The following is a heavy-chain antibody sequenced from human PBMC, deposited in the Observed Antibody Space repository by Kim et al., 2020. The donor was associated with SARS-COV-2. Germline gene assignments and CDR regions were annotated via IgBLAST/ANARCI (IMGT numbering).Heavy chain of an antibody. Sequence: GGSLRLSCAASGFTFSSFEMNWVRQAPRKGLEWGSSLSSSGSTIYHADSGKGRFTISRDNAKHSLYLQMYSLRAEDTAGYYCARGAGGDYVWGSYLDYWGLRALVAVTS. J-gene: IGHJ4*02. CDR1: GFTFSSFE. D-gene: IGHD3-16*02. CDR3: ARGAGGDYVWGSYLDY. V-gene: IGHV3-48*03. CDR2: LSSSGSTI.